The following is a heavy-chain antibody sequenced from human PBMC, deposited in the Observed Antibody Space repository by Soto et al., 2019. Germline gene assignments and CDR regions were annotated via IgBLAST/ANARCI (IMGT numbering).Heavy chain of an antibody. CDR3: TKKLGIDPFGSYGLDV. CDR1: GGNFITFA. V-gene: IGHV1-69*01. Sequence: QVELVQSGAEVKKPGSSVKVSCKASGGNFITFAISWVRQAPGRGLEWMGEIIPISSTTKSAHKFQDRVTISADGSASTVHMELRSLKSEDTAMYFCTKKLGIDPFGSYGLDVWGQGTTVTVSS. D-gene: IGHD7-27*01. CDR2: IIPISSTT. J-gene: IGHJ6*02.